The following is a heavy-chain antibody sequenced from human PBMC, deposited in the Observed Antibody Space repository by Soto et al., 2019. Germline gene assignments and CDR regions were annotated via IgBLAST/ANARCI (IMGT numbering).Heavy chain of an antibody. CDR2: SYYGGSA. CDR1: GGSISTYY. J-gene: IGHJ4*02. CDR3: ARGGHCANGVCSALDY. D-gene: IGHD2-8*01. Sequence: QVQLRESGPGLVKPSETLSLTCTVSGGSISTYYWSWIRQPPGKGLEWIGYSYYGGSADYNPSLKSRVTISVDTSKKQFSLKLSSVTAADTAVYYCARGGHCANGVCSALDYWGQGTLVTVSS. V-gene: IGHV4-59*08.